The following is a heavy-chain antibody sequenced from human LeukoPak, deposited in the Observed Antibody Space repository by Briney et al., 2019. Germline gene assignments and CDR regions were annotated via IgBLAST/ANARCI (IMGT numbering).Heavy chain of an antibody. Sequence: GGSLRLSCAASGFTFSSYGMHWVRQAPGKGLEWVAVISYDGSNEYYADSVKGRFTISRDNSKNTLYLQMNSLRAEDTAVYYCAKGVSGWSGGNWFDPWGQGTLVTVSS. D-gene: IGHD3-10*01. CDR2: ISYDGSNE. CDR1: GFTFSSYG. J-gene: IGHJ5*02. CDR3: AKGVSGWSGGNWFDP. V-gene: IGHV3-30*18.